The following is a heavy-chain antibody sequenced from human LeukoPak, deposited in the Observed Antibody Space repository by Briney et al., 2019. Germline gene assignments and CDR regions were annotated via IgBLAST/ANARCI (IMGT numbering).Heavy chain of an antibody. CDR3: ARGGGWLPDY. CDR2: IYHTGNT. V-gene: IGHV4-59*01. J-gene: IGHJ4*02. CDR1: GGSISDYY. D-gene: IGHD5-24*01. Sequence: SETLSLTCTVSGGSISDYYWSWIRQPPGKGLEWIGNIYHTGNTNYNPSLKSRVTMSLDTSKSQFSLKLSSVTGADTGVYYCARGGGWLPDYWGQGTLVIVSS.